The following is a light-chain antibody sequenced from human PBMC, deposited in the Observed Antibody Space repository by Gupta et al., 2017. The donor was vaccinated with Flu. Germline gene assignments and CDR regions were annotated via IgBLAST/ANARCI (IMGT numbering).Light chain of an antibody. CDR2: LGS. J-gene: IGKJ1*01. CDR1: QSLLHNNGNNY. V-gene: IGKV2-28*01. Sequence: DIVMTQSPLSLPVTPGEPASISCRSSQSLLHNNGNNYLDWYLQKPGQSPQLLIYLGSNRASGVPDRFSDSGSGTDFTLKISRVEAEDVGVYYCMQALQTPRTFGQGTKVEIK. CDR3: MQALQTPRT.